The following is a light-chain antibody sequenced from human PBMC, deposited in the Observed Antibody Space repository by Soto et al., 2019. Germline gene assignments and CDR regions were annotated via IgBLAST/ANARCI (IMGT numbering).Light chain of an antibody. Sequence: DIQMTQSPSSLSASVGDTVTITCRASQSVSTWLAWYQQRAGKAPTLLIYDASSLESGVPSRFRGFGSGTELTLTISSLQPEDSATYYCQQYNSYSPTFGQGTKVEV. V-gene: IGKV1-5*01. J-gene: IGKJ1*01. CDR1: QSVSTW. CDR2: DAS. CDR3: QQYNSYSPT.